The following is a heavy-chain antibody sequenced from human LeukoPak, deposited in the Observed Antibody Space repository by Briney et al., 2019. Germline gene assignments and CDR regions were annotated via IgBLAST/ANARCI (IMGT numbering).Heavy chain of an antibody. CDR2: IYSGDST. J-gene: IGHJ4*02. D-gene: IGHD3-10*01. V-gene: IGHV3-53*01. CDR1: GFTVSSNY. CDR3: ARGGYYFDY. Sequence: GGSLGLSCAASGFTVSSNYMSWVRQAPGKGLEWVSVIYSGDSTYYADSVKGRFTISRDNSKNTLYLQMNSLRAEDTAVYYCARGGYYFDYWGQGTLVTVSS.